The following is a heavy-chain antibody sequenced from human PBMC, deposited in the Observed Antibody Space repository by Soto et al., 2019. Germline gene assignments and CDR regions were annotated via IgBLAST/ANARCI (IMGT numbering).Heavy chain of an antibody. Sequence: SETLSLTCAVYGGSFSGYYWSWIRQPPGKGLEWIGEINHSGSTNYNPSLKSRVTISVDTSKNQFSLKLSSVTAADTAVYYCARGLKNGSGSYYSMSYYYGMDVWGQGTTVTVSS. CDR3: ARGLKNGSGSYYSMSYYYGMDV. D-gene: IGHD3-10*01. J-gene: IGHJ6*02. CDR1: GGSFSGYY. CDR2: INHSGST. V-gene: IGHV4-34*01.